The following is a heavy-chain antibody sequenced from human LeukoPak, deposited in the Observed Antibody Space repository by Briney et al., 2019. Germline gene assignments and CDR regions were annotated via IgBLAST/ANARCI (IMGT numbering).Heavy chain of an antibody. CDR1: GFTFSRYA. Sequence: PGRSPRLSCAASGFTFSRYAMQWVCQAPGKGLEWVAVISYDGSDKNYADSVKGRFTISRDNSKNTLYLQMNSLRADDTAVYYCARAVYRSGGYYFDYWGQGTLVIVSS. CDR2: ISYDGSDK. D-gene: IGHD6-19*01. J-gene: IGHJ4*02. CDR3: ARAVYRSGGYYFDY. V-gene: IGHV3-30*04.